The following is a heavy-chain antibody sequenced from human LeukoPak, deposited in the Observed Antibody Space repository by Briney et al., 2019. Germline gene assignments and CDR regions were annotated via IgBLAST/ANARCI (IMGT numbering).Heavy chain of an antibody. V-gene: IGHV4-39*07. Sequence: SESLSLTCTVSGGSISSTSYSWGWILQPPGKGLEWIGSIYYSGSTYYNPSLKSRVTISVDTSMNQFSLKLSSVTAADTAVYYCARIRGFGADYYYYYMDAWGKGTTVTVSS. D-gene: IGHD3-10*01. CDR2: IYYSGST. CDR1: GGSISSTSYS. CDR3: ARIRGFGADYYYYYMDA. J-gene: IGHJ6*03.